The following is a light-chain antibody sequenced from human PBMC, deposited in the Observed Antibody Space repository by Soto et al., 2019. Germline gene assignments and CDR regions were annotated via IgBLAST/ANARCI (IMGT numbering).Light chain of an antibody. J-gene: IGKJ1*01. V-gene: IGKV3-20*01. Sequence: EIVLTQSPGTLSLSPGERGTLSCRASQSVSSSYLAWYQQKPGQAPRLLIYGASSRATGIPDRFSGSGSGTDFTLTISRLEPQDFAVYYCQQYVRSSLTFGQGTKVEIK. CDR2: GAS. CDR3: QQYVRSSLT. CDR1: QSVSSSY.